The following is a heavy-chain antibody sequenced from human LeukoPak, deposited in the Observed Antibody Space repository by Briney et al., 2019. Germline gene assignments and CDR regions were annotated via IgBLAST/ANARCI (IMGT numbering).Heavy chain of an antibody. V-gene: IGHV3-53*01. D-gene: IGHD3-22*01. J-gene: IGHJ4*02. CDR2: IYSGGST. CDR1: GFTVSSNY. CDR3: AKEITMIPKLGFDY. Sequence: GGSLRLSCAASGFTVSSNYMSWVRQAPGKGLEWVSVIYSGGSTYYADSVKGRFTISRDNSKNTLYLQMNSLRAEDTAVYYCAKEITMIPKLGFDYWGQGTLVTVSS.